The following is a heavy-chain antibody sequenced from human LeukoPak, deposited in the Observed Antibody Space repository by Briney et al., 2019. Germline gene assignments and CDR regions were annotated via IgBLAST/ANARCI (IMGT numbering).Heavy chain of an antibody. CDR1: GYTFTGYY. V-gene: IGHV1-2*06. J-gene: IGHJ5*02. CDR3: ARVSYYYDSSGYRNFWFDP. Sequence: GASVKVSCKASGYTFTGYYMHWVRQAPGQGLGWMGRINPNSGGTNYAQKFQGRVTMTRDTSISTAYMELSRLRSDDTAVYYCARVSYYYDSSGYRNFWFDPWGQGTLVTVSS. CDR2: INPNSGGT. D-gene: IGHD3-22*01.